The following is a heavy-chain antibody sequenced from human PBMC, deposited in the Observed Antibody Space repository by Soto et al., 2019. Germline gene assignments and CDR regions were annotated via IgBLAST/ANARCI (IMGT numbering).Heavy chain of an antibody. V-gene: IGHV4-30-2*01. J-gene: IGHJ5*02. CDR3: ARTESGTFDP. D-gene: IGHD1-7*01. Sequence: SETLSLTCTVSGDSISSNNNYWSWIRQPPGEGLEWIGYIYHSGSTYYNPSLKSRVTISVDRSKNQFSLKLSSVTAADTAVYYCARTESGTFDPWGQGTLVTVSS. CDR1: GDSISSNNNY. CDR2: IYHSGST.